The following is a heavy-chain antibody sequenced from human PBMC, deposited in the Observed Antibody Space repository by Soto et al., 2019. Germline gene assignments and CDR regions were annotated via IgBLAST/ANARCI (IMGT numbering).Heavy chain of an antibody. Sequence: GSLRLSCAASGFTFSSYDMHWVRQATGKGLEWVSAIGTAGDTYYPGSVKGRFTISRENAKNSLYLQMNSLRAEDTAVYYCARGAGRYYYYYMDVWGKGTTVTVSS. CDR1: GFTFSSYD. CDR2: IGTAGDT. CDR3: ARGAGRYYYYYMDV. V-gene: IGHV3-13*01. J-gene: IGHJ6*03.